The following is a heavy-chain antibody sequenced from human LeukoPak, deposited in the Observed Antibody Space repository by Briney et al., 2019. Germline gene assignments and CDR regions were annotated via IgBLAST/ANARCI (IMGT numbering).Heavy chain of an antibody. D-gene: IGHD3-16*01. J-gene: IGHJ6*03. Sequence: GGSLRLSCAASGFTFSSYWMSWVRQAPGKGLEWVANLKQDGSEKYYVDSVKGRFTISRDNAKNSLYLQMNSLRAEDTAVYYCAREGGSPYYYYMDVWGKGTTVTVSS. CDR1: GFTFSSYW. V-gene: IGHV3-7*01. CDR2: LKQDGSEK. CDR3: AREGGSPYYYYMDV.